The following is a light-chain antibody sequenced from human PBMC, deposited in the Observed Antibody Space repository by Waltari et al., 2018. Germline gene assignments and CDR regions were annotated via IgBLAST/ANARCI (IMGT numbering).Light chain of an antibody. CDR3: QQYGSSFT. Sequence: EIVLTQSPGTLSLSPGERATLSCRASQSVSSSYLAWYQPKPGQAPRLLIYGASSRATGIPDRFSGSGSGTDFTLTISRLEPEDFAVYYCQQYGSSFTFGPGTKVDIK. J-gene: IGKJ3*01. CDR2: GAS. CDR1: QSVSSSY. V-gene: IGKV3-20*01.